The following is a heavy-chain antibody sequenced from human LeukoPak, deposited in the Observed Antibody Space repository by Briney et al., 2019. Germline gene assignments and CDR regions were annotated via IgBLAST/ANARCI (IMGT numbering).Heavy chain of an antibody. CDR1: GGSISSNY. D-gene: IGHD3-10*01. V-gene: IGHV3-66*01. CDR3: AREVPTYGSGSFDY. CDR2: IYSGGST. Sequence: ETLSLTCTVSGGSISSNYMSWVRQAPGRGLEWVSVIYSGGSTYYADSVKGRFTISRDNSKNTLYLQMNSLRAEDTAVYYCAREVPTYGSGSFDYWGQGTLVTVSS. J-gene: IGHJ4*02.